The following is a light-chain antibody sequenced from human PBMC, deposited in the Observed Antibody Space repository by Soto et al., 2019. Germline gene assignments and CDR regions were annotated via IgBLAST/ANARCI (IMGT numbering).Light chain of an antibody. Sequence: QTVVTLEQSFSVSPGGTVTLTCGLSYGSVSSSYYPTWYQQTPGQPPRTLIYNTNIRSSGVTDCFSGSILGHKAALTNAGAQADDESDYYCVLYMGGAIKVFVGGTKLTVL. CDR2: NTN. J-gene: IGLJ3*02. V-gene: IGLV8-61*02. CDR1: YGSVSSSYY. CDR3: VLYMGGAIKV.